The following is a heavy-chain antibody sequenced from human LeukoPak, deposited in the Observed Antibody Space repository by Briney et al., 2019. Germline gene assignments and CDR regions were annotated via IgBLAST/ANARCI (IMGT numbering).Heavy chain of an antibody. D-gene: IGHD2-15*01. V-gene: IGHV3-23*01. CDR2: IRNSGSST. CDR3: AKSSRSGYYYYYHMDV. Sequence: GGSLRLSCAASGFTFSSYGMNWVRQAPGKGLEWVSTIRNSGSSTSYADSVKGRFTISRDNSKNTLYLQMNSLRAEDTAVYYCAKSSRSGYYYYYHMDVWGKGTTVTISS. CDR1: GFTFSSYG. J-gene: IGHJ6*03.